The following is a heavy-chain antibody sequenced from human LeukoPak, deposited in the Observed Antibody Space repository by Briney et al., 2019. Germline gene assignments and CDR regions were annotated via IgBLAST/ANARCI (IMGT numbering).Heavy chain of an antibody. J-gene: IGHJ6*02. D-gene: IGHD3-3*01. CDR1: GGSISSYY. V-gene: IGHV4-59*01. CDR2: IYYSGST. CDR3: ARAGYDFWSGYLDYYYYGMDV. Sequence: SETLSLTCTVSGGSISSYYWSWIRQPPGKGLEWIGYIYYSGSTNYNPSLKSRVTISVDMSKNQFSLKLSSVTAADTAVYYCARAGYDFWSGYLDYYYYGMDVWGQGTTVTVSS.